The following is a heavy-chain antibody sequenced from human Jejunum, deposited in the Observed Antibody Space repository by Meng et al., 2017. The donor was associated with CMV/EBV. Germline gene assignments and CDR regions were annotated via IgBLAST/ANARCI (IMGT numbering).Heavy chain of an antibody. CDR2: ISDYDVDT. CDR3: ARRGIFGADNDPRYFYGLDV. Sequence: FGFSWWRQAPGKGLEWMEWISDYDVDTNYLQKIQRRVTLSPDTFTSTAYMELRSLRSDDTAVYLCARRGIFGADNDPRYFYGLDVWGQGTTVTVSS. CDR1: FG. V-gene: IGHV1-18*01. D-gene: IGHD3-3*01. J-gene: IGHJ6*02.